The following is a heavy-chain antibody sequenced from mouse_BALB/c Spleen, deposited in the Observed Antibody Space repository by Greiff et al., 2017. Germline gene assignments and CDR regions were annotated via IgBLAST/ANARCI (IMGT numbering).Heavy chain of an antibody. J-gene: IGHJ4*01. Sequence: DLVKPGASVKLSCKASGYTFTSYWINWIKQRPGQGLEWIGRIAPGSGSTYYNEMFKGKATLTVDTSSSTAYIQLSSLSSEDSAVYFCARPLYYRYDLYARDYWGQGTSVTVSS. CDR2: IAPGSGST. CDR1: GYTFTSYW. V-gene: IGHV1S41*01. CDR3: ARPLYYRYDLYARDY. D-gene: IGHD2-14*01.